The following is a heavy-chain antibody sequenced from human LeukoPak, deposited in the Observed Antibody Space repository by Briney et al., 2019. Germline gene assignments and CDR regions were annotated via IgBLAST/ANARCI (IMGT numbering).Heavy chain of an antibody. V-gene: IGHV4-61*01. CDR2: IYYSGST. CDR1: GGSVSSGSYY. Sequence: SETLSLTCTVSGGSVSSGSYYWSWIRQPPGTGLEWIGYIYYSGSTNYNPSLKSRVTISVDTSKNQFPLKLSSVTAADTAVYYCAREGIAARLDYWGQGTLVTVSS. CDR3: AREGIAARLDY. J-gene: IGHJ4*02. D-gene: IGHD6-6*01.